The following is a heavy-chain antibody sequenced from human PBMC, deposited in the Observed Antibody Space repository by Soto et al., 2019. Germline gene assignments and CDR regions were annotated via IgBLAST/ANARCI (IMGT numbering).Heavy chain of an antibody. Sequence: ASVKVSCKASGYTFTSYDINWVRQATGQGLEWVGWMNPNSGNTGYAQKFQGRVTMTRNTSISTAYMELSSLRSEDTAVYYCASVNYDILTGYYRGPYYYYGMDVWGQGTTVTVSS. D-gene: IGHD3-9*01. CDR2: MNPNSGNT. CDR1: GYTFTSYD. J-gene: IGHJ6*02. V-gene: IGHV1-8*01. CDR3: ASVNYDILTGYYRGPYYYYGMDV.